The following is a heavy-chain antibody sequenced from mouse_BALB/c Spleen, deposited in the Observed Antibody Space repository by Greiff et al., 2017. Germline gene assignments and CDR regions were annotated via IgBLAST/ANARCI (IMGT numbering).Heavy chain of an antibody. J-gene: IGHJ3*01. D-gene: IGHD2-1*01. Sequence: QVQLQQSGAELAKPGASVKMSCKASGYTFTSYWMHWVKQRPGQGLEWIGYINPSTGYTEYNPKFKDKATLTADKSSSTAYMQLSSLTSEDSAVYYCARTDGNYWFAYWGQGTLVTVSA. V-gene: IGHV1-7*01. CDR2: INPSTGYT. CDR3: ARTDGNYWFAY. CDR1: GYTFTSYW.